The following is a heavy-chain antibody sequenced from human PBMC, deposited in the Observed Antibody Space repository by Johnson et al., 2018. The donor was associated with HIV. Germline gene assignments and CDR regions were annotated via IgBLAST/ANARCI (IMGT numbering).Heavy chain of an antibody. CDR1: GFTFSNHA. CDR2: ISYDGSYK. V-gene: IGHV3-30*14. D-gene: IGHD4-17*01. Sequence: QVQLVESGGGVVQPGRSLRLSCAASGFTFSNHALHWVRQAPGKGLEWVASISYDGSYKYYADSVKGRFTISRDDSKNTLYLQMNSLRAEDTAVYYCARDVTKDAFDIWGQGTMVTVSS. CDR3: ARDVTKDAFDI. J-gene: IGHJ3*02.